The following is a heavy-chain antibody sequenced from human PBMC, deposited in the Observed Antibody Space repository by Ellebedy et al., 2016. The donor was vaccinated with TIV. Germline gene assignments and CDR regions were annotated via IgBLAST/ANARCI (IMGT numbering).Heavy chain of an antibody. V-gene: IGHV3-33*06. CDR1: GFTFSSYW. J-gene: IGHJ4*02. Sequence: GGSLRLSCAASGFTFSSYWMSWVRQAPGKGLEWVAVIWYDGSQIYYADSVKGRFTISRDNSKNTLYLQMNSLRAEDTAVYYCAKDLVPSMPGGEGYFDSWGQGTLVTVSS. CDR3: AKDLVPSMPGGEGYFDS. D-gene: IGHD3-16*01. CDR2: IWYDGSQI.